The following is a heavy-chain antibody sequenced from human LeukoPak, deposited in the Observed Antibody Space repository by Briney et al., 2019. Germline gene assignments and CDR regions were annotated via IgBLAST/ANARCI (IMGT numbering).Heavy chain of an antibody. J-gene: IGHJ5*02. V-gene: IGHV4-61*01. CDR3: ARGLVLLWFGESPNWFDP. D-gene: IGHD3-10*01. Sequence: PSQTLSLTCTVSGGSISSGSYYWSWIRQPPGKGLEWIGYIYYSGSTNYNPSLKSRVTISVDTSKNQFSLKLSSVTAADTAVYYCARGLVLLWFGESPNWFDPWGQGTLVTVSS. CDR2: IYYSGST. CDR1: GGSISSGSYY.